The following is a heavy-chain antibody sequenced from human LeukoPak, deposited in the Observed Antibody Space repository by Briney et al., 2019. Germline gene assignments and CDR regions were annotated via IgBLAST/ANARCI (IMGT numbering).Heavy chain of an antibody. CDR3: ARDPSGYYYFDY. Sequence: GGSLRLSCAASGFTFSSYWMHSVRQPPRKGLVWVSRINSDGSSTSYADSVKGRFTSSRDNTKNTLYLQMNSLRAEDTAVYYCARDPSGYYYFDYWGQGTLVTVSS. CDR2: INSDGSST. D-gene: IGHD3-3*01. J-gene: IGHJ4*02. V-gene: IGHV3-74*01. CDR1: GFTFSSYW.